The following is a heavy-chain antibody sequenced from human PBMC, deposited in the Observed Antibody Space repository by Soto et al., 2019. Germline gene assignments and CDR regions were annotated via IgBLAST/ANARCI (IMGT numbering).Heavy chain of an antibody. CDR1: GFTFSYYT. J-gene: IGHJ6*02. CDR3: ADPVPAATHYDYYDMDV. CDR2: ISNSGDTI. D-gene: IGHD2-2*01. V-gene: IGHV3-23*01. Sequence: EVQLLESGGGLVQPGGSLRLSCVASGFTFSYYTMSWVRQAPGKGLEWVSGISNSGDTIYYADSVKGRFTISRDNFKNTLDLQMNSLRGDDTAGYYCADPVPAATHYDYYDMDVWGQGTTVTVSS.